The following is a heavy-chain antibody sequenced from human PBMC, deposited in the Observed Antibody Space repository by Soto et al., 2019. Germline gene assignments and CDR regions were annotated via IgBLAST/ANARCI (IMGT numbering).Heavy chain of an antibody. CDR3: AKDLGVLRYFDWSFDY. J-gene: IGHJ4*02. CDR1: GFTFSSYG. D-gene: IGHD3-9*01. Sequence: PGGSLRLSCAASGFTFSSYGMHWVRQAPGKGLEWVAVIWYDGSNKYYADSVKGRFTISRDNSKNTLYLQMNSLRAEDTAVYYCAKDLGVLRYFDWSFDYWGQGTLVTVS. CDR2: IWYDGSNK. V-gene: IGHV3-30*02.